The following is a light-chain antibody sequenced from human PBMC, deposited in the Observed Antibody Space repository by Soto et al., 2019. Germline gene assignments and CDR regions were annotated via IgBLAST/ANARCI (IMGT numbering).Light chain of an antibody. V-gene: IGKV3-20*01. J-gene: IGKJ1*01. CDR2: GAS. CDR3: QQYGYSPRT. CDR1: QSVSSTF. Sequence: DIVLTQSPGTLSLSPGERATLSCRASQSVSSTFLGWYQQKPGQAPRLLIYGASSRATGIPDRFSGSGSGTDFTLTISRLEPEDFAVNYCQQYGYSPRTFGQGTKVEIK.